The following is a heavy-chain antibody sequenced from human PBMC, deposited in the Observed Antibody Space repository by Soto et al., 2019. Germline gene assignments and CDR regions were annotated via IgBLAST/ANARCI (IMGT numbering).Heavy chain of an antibody. Sequence: QVQLQESGPGLVKPSQTLTLTCTVSDDSITGGGYFWTWIRQLPGKGLEWLGSTYYRGNTFYNPSLTIRGTISLDPYKRRVSLRVTSVTAADTAIYFCARGGSGTYHVWGQGTLVIVSS. CDR2: TYYRGNT. V-gene: IGHV4-31*02. D-gene: IGHD3-10*01. J-gene: IGHJ4*02. CDR3: ARGGSGTYHV. CDR1: DDSITGGGYF.